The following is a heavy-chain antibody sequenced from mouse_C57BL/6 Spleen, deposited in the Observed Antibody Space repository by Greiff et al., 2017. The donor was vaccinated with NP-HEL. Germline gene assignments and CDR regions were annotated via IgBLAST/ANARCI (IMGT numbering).Heavy chain of an antibody. Sequence: QVQLQQPGAELVRPGTSVKLSCKASGYTFTSYWMHWVKQRPGQGLEWIGVIDPSDSYTNYNQKFKGKATLTVDTSSSTAYMQLSSLTSEDSAVYYCARDMDDYDMDYWGQGTSVTVSS. D-gene: IGHD2-4*01. CDR1: GYTFTSYW. CDR2: IDPSDSYT. V-gene: IGHV1-59*01. CDR3: ARDMDDYDMDY. J-gene: IGHJ4*01.